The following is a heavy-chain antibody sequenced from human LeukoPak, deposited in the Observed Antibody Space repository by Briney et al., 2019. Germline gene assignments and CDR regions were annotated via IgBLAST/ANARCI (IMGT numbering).Heavy chain of an antibody. CDR1: GGSISSYY. D-gene: IGHD5-18*01. CDR2: IYYSGST. Sequence: SETLSLTCTVSGGSISSYYWSWIRQPPGKGLEWIGYIYYSGSTNYNPSLKSRVTISVDTSKTQSSLKLSSVTAADTAVYYCARADRYSYGLWGQGTLVTVSS. V-gene: IGHV4-59*01. CDR3: ARADRYSYGL. J-gene: IGHJ4*02.